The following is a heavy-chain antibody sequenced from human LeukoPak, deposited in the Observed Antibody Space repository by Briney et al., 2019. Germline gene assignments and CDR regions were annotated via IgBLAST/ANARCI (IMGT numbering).Heavy chain of an antibody. V-gene: IGHV3-74*01. J-gene: IGHJ4*02. CDR1: GFTFSSYW. Sequence: GGSLRLSCAASGFTFSSYWMHWVRQVPGKGLVWVSRINSDGTTSYADSVKGRFTISRNNAKNTLYLQMNNLRVEDTAVYYCARDGSLPDYWGQGTLATASS. CDR2: INSDGTT. CDR3: ARDGSLPDY.